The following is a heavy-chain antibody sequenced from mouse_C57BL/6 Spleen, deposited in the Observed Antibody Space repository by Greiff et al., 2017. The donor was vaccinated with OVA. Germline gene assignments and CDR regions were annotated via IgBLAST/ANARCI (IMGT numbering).Heavy chain of an antibody. V-gene: IGHV1-74*01. J-gene: IGHJ2*01. CDR3: AIRDYYGSSNY. Sequence: QVQLKQPGAELVKPGASVKVSCKASGYTFTSYWMHWVKQRPGQGLEWIGRIHPSDSDTNYNQKFKGKATLTVDKSSSTAYMQLSSLTSEDSAVYYCAIRDYYGSSNYWGQGTTLTVSS. CDR1: GYTFTSYW. CDR2: IHPSDSDT. D-gene: IGHD1-1*01.